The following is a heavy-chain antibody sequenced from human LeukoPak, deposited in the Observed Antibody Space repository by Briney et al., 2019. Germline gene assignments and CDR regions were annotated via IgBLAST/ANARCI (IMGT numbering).Heavy chain of an antibody. CDR2: TIPIFGTA. CDR3: AAVAYCGGDCYPYFDY. CDR1: GGTFSSYA. V-gene: IGHV1-69*01. J-gene: IGHJ4*02. Sequence: VASVKVSCKASGGTFSSYAISWVRQAPGQGLEWMGGTIPIFGTANYAQKFQGRVTITADESTCTAYMELSSLRSEDTAVYYCAAVAYCGGDCYPYFDYWGLGTLVTVSS. D-gene: IGHD2-21*02.